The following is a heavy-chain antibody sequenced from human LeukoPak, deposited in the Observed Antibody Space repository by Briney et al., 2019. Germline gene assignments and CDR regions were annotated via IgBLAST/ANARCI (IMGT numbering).Heavy chain of an antibody. CDR2: INSEGSST. CDR3: ARISDYYDSSGYRLEYFQH. Sequence: GGSLRLSCAASGFTFSSYWMHWVRQAPGKGLVWVSRINSEGSSTSYADSVKGRFTISRDNAKNTLYLQMNSLRAEDTAVYYCARISDYYDSSGYRLEYFQHWGQGTLVTVSS. J-gene: IGHJ1*01. CDR1: GFTFSSYW. D-gene: IGHD3-22*01. V-gene: IGHV3-74*01.